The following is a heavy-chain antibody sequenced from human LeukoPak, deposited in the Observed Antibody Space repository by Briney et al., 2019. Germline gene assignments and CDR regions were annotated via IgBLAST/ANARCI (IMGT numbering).Heavy chain of an antibody. D-gene: IGHD3-9*01. J-gene: IGHJ5*02. CDR1: GYTFTSYD. CDR3: ARGLRRYFDWLLMSP. Sequence: ASVKVSCKASGYTFTSYDINWVRQATGQGLEWMGWMNPNSGNTGYAQKFQGRVTITADESTSTAYMELSSLRSEDTAVYYCARGLRRYFDWLLMSPWGQGTLVTVSS. V-gene: IGHV1-8*03. CDR2: MNPNSGNT.